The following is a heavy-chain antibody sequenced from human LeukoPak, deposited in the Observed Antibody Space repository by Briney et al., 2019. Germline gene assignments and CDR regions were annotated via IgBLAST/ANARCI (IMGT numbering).Heavy chain of an antibody. Sequence: SETLSLTCTVSGGSISSYDWSWIRQPPGKGLEWVGYIYYSGSTNYNPSLKCRVTISVDTSTNQFSLKLSSVTAADTAVYYCARGGTYCSGGSCYSAHFDYWGQGTLVTVSS. J-gene: IGHJ4*02. V-gene: IGHV4-59*01. CDR3: ARGGTYCSGGSCYSAHFDY. CDR1: GGSISSYD. D-gene: IGHD2-15*01. CDR2: IYYSGST.